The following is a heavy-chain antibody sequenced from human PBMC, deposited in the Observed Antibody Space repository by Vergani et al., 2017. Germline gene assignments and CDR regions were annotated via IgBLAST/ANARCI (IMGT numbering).Heavy chain of an antibody. CDR2: IYHSGRT. Sequence: QVQLQESGPGLVKPSETLSLICTVSDFSITSGDYWGWIRQPPGKGLEWIGTIYHSGRTYYNPSLRSRLTISVDTSKNQFSLTLRSVTAADTAVYHCGSLDGRLRENWGQGTLVTVSS. CDR1: DFSITSGDY. V-gene: IGHV4-38-2*02. CDR3: GSLDGRLREN. D-gene: IGHD1-26*01. J-gene: IGHJ4*02.